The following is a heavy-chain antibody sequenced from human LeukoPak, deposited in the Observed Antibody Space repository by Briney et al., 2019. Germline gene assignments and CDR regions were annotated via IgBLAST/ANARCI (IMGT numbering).Heavy chain of an antibody. J-gene: IGHJ4*02. V-gene: IGHV3-74*01. CDR3: GRDQLGDGYIIDY. D-gene: IGHD5-24*01. CDR2: IKSDGDGSDT. CDR1: GFSLSDYW. Sequence: PGGSLRLSCAASGFSLSDYWMHWVRQAPGKGLVWVSRIKSDGDGSDTIHADSVKGRFTISRVNAKNTLYLQMNSLRAEDTAVYYCGRDQLGDGYIIDYWGQGTPVTVSS.